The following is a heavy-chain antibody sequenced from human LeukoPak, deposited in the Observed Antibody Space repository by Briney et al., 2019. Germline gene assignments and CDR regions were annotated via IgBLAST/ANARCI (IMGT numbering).Heavy chain of an antibody. CDR2: IIPILGIA. J-gene: IGHJ1*01. CDR3: ARGAAVGATTSQYFQH. Sequence: SVKVSCKASGGTFSSYAISWVRQAPGQGLEWMGRIIPILGIANYAQKFQGRDTITADKSTSTAYMELSSLRSEDTAVYYCARGAAVGATTSQYFQHWGQGTLVTVSS. V-gene: IGHV1-69*04. D-gene: IGHD1-26*01. CDR1: GGTFSSYA.